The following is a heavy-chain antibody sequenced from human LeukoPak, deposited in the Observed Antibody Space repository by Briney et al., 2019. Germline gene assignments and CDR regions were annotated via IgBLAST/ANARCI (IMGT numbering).Heavy chain of an antibody. CDR2: INHSGST. J-gene: IGHJ4*02. Sequence: PSETLSLTCAVYGGSFSGYYWSWIRQPPGKGLGWIGEINHSGSTNYNPSLKSRVTISVDTSKNQFSLKLSSVTAADTAVYYCAVRGSLWSGYLRGKYYFDYWGQGTLVTVSS. CDR1: GGSFSGYY. D-gene: IGHD3-3*01. V-gene: IGHV4-34*01. CDR3: AVRGSLWSGYLRGKYYFDY.